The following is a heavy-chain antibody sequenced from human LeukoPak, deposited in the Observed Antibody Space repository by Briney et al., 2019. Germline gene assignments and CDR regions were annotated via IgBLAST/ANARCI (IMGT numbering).Heavy chain of an antibody. V-gene: IGHV4-59*08. J-gene: IGHJ3*02. D-gene: IGHD6-13*01. CDR3: ARRKLAAAGTWAFDI. CDR2: IYYSGST. CDR1: GASLSLYY. Sequence: SETLSLTCTVSGASLSLYYWSWIRQPPGKGLEWIGHIYYSGSTNYNPSLKSRVTISVDTSKNQFSLKLSSVTAADTAVYYCARRKLAAAGTWAFDIWGQGTMVTVSS.